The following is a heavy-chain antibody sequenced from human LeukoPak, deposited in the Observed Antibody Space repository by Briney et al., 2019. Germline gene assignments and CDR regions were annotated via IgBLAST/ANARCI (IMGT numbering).Heavy chain of an antibody. J-gene: IGHJ6*03. CDR2: IYTSGST. CDR1: GGSISSYY. CDR3: ARARPDQLLYGYYYYYMDV. D-gene: IGHD2-2*02. V-gene: IGHV4-4*07. Sequence: SETLSLTCTVSGGSISSYYWSWIRQPAGKGLEWIGRIYTSGSTNYNPSLKSRVSMSVDTSKNQFSLKLSSVTAADTAVYYCARARPDQLLYGYYYYYMDVWGKGTTVTVSS.